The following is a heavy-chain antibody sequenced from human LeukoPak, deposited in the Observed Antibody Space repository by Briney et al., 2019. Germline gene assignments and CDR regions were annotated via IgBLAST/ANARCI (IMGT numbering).Heavy chain of an antibody. CDR2: IDTSGNT. V-gene: IGHV4-4*07. CDR3: ARVSSSWYQDWYFDL. CDR1: GGSISSYY. D-gene: IGHD6-13*01. J-gene: IGHJ2*01. Sequence: PSETLSLTCTVSGGSISSYYWSWIRQPAGKGLEWIGRIDTSGNTIYKPSLKSRVTMSVDTSKKQFSLKLSSVTAADTAVYYCARVSSSWYQDWYFDLWGRGTLVTVSS.